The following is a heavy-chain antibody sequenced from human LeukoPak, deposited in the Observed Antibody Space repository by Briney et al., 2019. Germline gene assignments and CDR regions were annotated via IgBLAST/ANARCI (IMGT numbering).Heavy chain of an antibody. CDR2: ISYDGGNK. Sequence: GGSLRLSCAASGFTFSSYAMHRVRQAPGKGLEWVAVISYDGGNKYYADSVKGRFTISRDNSKNTLYLQMNSLRAEDTAVYYCARIQVDTAMAHDAFDIWGQGTMVTVSS. D-gene: IGHD5-18*01. J-gene: IGHJ3*02. CDR3: ARIQVDTAMAHDAFDI. V-gene: IGHV3-30*04. CDR1: GFTFSSYA.